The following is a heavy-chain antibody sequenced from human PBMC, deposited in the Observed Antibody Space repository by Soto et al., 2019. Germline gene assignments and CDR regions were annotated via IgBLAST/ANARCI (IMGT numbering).Heavy chain of an antibody. D-gene: IGHD6-13*01. CDR3: VRDHGLTTGPGTGYFDY. CDR2: ISYDGSIK. V-gene: IGHV3-30*03. CDR1: GFSFSTHA. Sequence: QVQLVESGGGVVQPGRSLRLSCAATGFSFSTHAMYWVRQAPGKGLEWVAVISYDGSIKYYADAVKGRFTISRDNSKNTVFLQTNSLRPEGTAVYFCVRDHGLTTGPGTGYFDYWGQGTLVTVSS. J-gene: IGHJ4*02.